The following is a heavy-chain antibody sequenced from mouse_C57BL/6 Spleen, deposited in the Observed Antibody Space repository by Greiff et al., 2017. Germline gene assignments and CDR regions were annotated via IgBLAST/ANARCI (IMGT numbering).Heavy chain of an antibody. CDR2: ISYSGST. CDR3: ARSPFYYYGSSSDWYFDV. CDR1: GYSITSDY. D-gene: IGHD1-1*01. V-gene: IGHV3-8*01. J-gene: IGHJ1*03. Sequence: EVHLVESGPGLAKPSQTLSLTCSVTGYSITSDYWNWIRKFPGNKLEYMGYISYSGSTYYNPSLKSRISITRDTSKYQYYLQLKSVTTEDTATYYCARSPFYYYGSSSDWYFDVWGTGTTVTVSS.